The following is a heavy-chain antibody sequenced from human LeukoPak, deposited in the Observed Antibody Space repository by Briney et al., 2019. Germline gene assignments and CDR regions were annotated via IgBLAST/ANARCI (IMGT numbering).Heavy chain of an antibody. CDR2: IYPHDSDT. CDR3: LIGMHGYGYDY. V-gene: IGHV5-51*01. D-gene: IGHD5-12*01. J-gene: IGHJ4*02. CDR1: RINFSRSW. Sequence: GESLKISCQGSRINFSRSWIGWVPQMPGKGLEWVGIIYPHDSDTRYSQSFQGQVTNSLERCINTAYLPWSSLNASETAIYYCLIGMHGYGYDYWGQGTLVTVSS.